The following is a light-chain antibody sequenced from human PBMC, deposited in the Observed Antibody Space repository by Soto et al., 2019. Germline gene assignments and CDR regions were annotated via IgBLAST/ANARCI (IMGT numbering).Light chain of an antibody. CDR2: GAS. CDR1: LSISASD. CDR3: QQFGSSSWT. V-gene: IGKV3-20*01. J-gene: IGKJ1*01. Sequence: EIVLTQSPGTLSLSPGERTTLSCRASLSISASDLAWYQQKPGQAPRLLIYGASSRATGIPDRFSGSGAATDFTLTISRLEPEDFEVYYCQQFGSSSWTFGQGTKVDIK.